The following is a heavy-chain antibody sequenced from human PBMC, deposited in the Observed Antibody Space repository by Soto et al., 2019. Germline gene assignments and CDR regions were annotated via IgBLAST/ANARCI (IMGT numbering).Heavy chain of an antibody. CDR3: AKAGGGNTWSKYRFDS. CDR1: GASISQYY. CDR2: IYFSGST. V-gene: IGHV4-59*01. J-gene: IGHJ4*01. Sequence: SETLALTCTVSGASISQYYWSWIRQPPGKGLEWIGYIYFSGSTNYNPSLKSRVTMSVELSKNQFSLRLSSMTAADTAVYYCAKAGGGNTWSKYRFDSWGQGILVTVSS. D-gene: IGHD3-16*01.